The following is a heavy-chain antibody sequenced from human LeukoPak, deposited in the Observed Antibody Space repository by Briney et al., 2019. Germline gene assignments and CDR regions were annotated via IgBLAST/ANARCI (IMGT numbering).Heavy chain of an antibody. V-gene: IGHV3-23*01. CDR1: GSTFSSYG. Sequence: RRSLRLSWAASGSTFSSYGVSWVRQAPKKGLEWVSSISGVGGSTYYGDSVKGRFTIYRDNSKNTLYLQMNSLRAEDTAVYYCAKVNQTYMDVWGKGTTVTISS. J-gene: IGHJ6*03. CDR3: AKVNQTYMDV. CDR2: ISGVGGST.